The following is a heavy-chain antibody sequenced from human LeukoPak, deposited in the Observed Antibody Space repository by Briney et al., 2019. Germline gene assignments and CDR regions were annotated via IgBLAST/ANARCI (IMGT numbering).Heavy chain of an antibody. V-gene: IGHV3-30-3*01. CDR2: ISYDGSNK. CDR1: GFTFSSYA. D-gene: IGHD2-2*01. Sequence: GGSLRLSSAASGFTFSSYAMHWVRQAPGKGLEWVAVISYDGSNKYYADSVKGRFTISRDNSKNTLYLQMNSLRAEDTAVYYCARETGARYQLLFSYGMDVWGQGTTVTVSS. J-gene: IGHJ6*02. CDR3: ARETGARYQLLFSYGMDV.